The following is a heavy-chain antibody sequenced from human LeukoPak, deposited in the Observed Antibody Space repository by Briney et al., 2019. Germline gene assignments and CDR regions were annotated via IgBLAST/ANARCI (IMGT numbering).Heavy chain of an antibody. D-gene: IGHD5-24*01. Sequence: PGGSLRLSCAASGFTFNAYTMNWVRQAPGKGLEWVSSISSSSSYIYYADLVKGRFTVSRDNAKNSLYLQMNSLRAEDTAVYYCARDALAAGFRLEWYYFDYWGQGTLVAVSS. CDR1: GFTFNAYT. J-gene: IGHJ4*02. V-gene: IGHV3-21*01. CDR2: ISSSSSYI. CDR3: ARDALAAGFRLEWYYFDY.